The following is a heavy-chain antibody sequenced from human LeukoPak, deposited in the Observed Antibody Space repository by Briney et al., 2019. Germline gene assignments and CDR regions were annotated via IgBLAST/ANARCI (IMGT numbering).Heavy chain of an antibody. CDR2: ISSSGSTI. J-gene: IGHJ4*02. D-gene: IGHD2-15*01. CDR3: AGATRGGSTPFDY. Sequence: GGSLRLXCAASGFTFSSYEMNWVRQAPGKGLEWVSYISSSGSTIYYADSVKGRFTISRDNAKNSLYLQMNSLRAEDTAVYYCAGATRGGSTPFDYWGQGTLVTVSS. CDR1: GFTFSSYE. V-gene: IGHV3-48*03.